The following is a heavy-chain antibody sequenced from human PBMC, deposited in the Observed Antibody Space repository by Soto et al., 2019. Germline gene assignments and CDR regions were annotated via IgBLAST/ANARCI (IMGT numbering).Heavy chain of an antibody. CDR1: GFSFRDSA. CDR3: VKMATAIYNFDH. Sequence: EVQLVESGGGLVQPGGSLKLSCAASGFSFRDSAMHWVRQASGKGLEWVGRVRTKTNNYATAYAASVTGRFTISRDDSKSTSYLQMNSLKTEDTAIYYCVKMATAIYNFDHWGQGTLVTVSP. CDR2: VRTKTNNYAT. D-gene: IGHD4-4*01. V-gene: IGHV3-73*01. J-gene: IGHJ4*02.